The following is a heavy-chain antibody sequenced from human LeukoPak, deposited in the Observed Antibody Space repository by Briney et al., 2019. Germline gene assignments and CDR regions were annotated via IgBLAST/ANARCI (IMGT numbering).Heavy chain of an antibody. Sequence: GGSLRLSCAASGFTVSSKDMSWVRQAPGKGLEWVSAIYRDSNTYYTSSVRGRFTISRDNSKNTVSLQMDSLRAEDTAVYYCARGVVPAAIEFVYWGQGTLVTVSS. D-gene: IGHD2-2*02. CDR3: ARGVVPAAIEFVY. V-gene: IGHV3-66*01. CDR2: IYRDSNT. J-gene: IGHJ4*02. CDR1: GFTVSSKD.